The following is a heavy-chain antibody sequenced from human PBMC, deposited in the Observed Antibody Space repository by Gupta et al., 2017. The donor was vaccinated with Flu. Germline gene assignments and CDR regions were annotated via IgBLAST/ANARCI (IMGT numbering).Heavy chain of an antibody. V-gene: IGHV4-4*07. Sequence: QVQLRESGPGLVKPSETLSLTCSVSGDSISRNSWTWVRQTAGKPLQWIGRIYVTGSIDYNPSLNGRVTMSIDSSKNLFSLKMHSVTAADTAVYYCARGLKNDASTYSLDNWGQGILVTVSS. CDR3: ARGLKNDASTYSLDN. J-gene: IGHJ4*02. CDR1: GDSISRNS. CDR2: IYVTGSI. D-gene: IGHD2-21*01.